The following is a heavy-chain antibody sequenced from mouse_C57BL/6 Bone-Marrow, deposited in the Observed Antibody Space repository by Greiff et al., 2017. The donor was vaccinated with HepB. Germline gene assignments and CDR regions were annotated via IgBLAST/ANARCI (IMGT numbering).Heavy chain of an antibody. J-gene: IGHJ1*03. D-gene: IGHD1-1*01. Sequence: QVQLQQSGAELVRPGTSVKVSCKASGYAFTNYLIEWVKQRPGQGLEWIGVINPGSGGTNYNEKFKGKATLTADKSSSTAYMQLRSLTSEDSAVYFCARHDGSSYWYFDVWGTGTTVTVSS. CDR2: INPGSGGT. CDR3: ARHDGSSYWYFDV. CDR1: GYAFTNYL. V-gene: IGHV1-54*01.